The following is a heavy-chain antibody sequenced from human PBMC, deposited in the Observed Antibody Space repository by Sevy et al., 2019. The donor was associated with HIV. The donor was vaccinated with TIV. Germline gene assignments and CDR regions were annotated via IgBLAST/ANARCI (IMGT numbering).Heavy chain of an antibody. Sequence: ASVKVSCKASGGSFSSYALSWVRQAPAQGLEWMGGIIPLFGTENYAQKFQGRVTITADESTSRAYMEVSNLRSEDTAVYYCARPSRFGELWATRYGMDVWGQGTTVTVSS. CDR1: GGSFSSYA. CDR3: ARPSRFGELWATRYGMDV. D-gene: IGHD3-10*01. CDR2: IIPLFGTE. J-gene: IGHJ6*02. V-gene: IGHV1-69*13.